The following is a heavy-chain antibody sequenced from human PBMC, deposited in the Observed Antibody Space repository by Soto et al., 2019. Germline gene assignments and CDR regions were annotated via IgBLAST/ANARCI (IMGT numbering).Heavy chain of an antibody. CDR3: ATFQQATYYFDY. Sequence: SETLSLTCAVYGGSFSGYYWSWIRQPPGKGLEWIGEINHSGSTNYNPSLKSRFTISVDTSKNQFSLKLSSVTAADTAVYYCATFQQATYYFDYWGQGTLVTVSS. CDR2: INHSGST. J-gene: IGHJ4*02. D-gene: IGHD3-16*01. V-gene: IGHV4-34*01. CDR1: GGSFSGYY.